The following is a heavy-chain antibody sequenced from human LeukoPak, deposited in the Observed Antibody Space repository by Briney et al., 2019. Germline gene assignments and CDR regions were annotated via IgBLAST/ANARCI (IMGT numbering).Heavy chain of an antibody. CDR1: GFTFSSYE. CDR3: ARDMGSDY. D-gene: IGHD3-10*01. J-gene: IGHJ4*02. Sequence: GGSLRLSCAASGFTFSSYEMSWVRQAPGKGLEWVSYISSSGTTRYYAESVKGRFTISRDNAKNSLYLQMNSLRAEDTAVYYCARDMGSDYWGQGTLVTVSS. V-gene: IGHV3-48*03. CDR2: ISSSGTTR.